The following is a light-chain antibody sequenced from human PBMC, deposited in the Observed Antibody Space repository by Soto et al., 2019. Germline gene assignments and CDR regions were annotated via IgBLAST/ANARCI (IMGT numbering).Light chain of an antibody. CDR1: KLGDTY. V-gene: IGLV3-1*01. J-gene: IGLJ2*01. CDR3: QSWDSSTVV. CDR2: QDS. Sequence: SSELTQPPSVSVSPGQKASSTCSGDKLGDTYACWYQQKPGQSPVLVIYQDSKRPSGIPERFSGSNSGNTATLTISGTQAMDEADYYCQSWDSSTVVFGGGNKFTVL.